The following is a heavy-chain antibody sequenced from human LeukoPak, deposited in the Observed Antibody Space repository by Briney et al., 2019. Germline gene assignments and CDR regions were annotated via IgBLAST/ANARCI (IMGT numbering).Heavy chain of an antibody. CDR1: GFTLSSYW. D-gene: IGHD1-26*01. J-gene: IGHJ6*03. V-gene: IGHV3-74*01. CDR3: ARAAGAYSYYYYYMDV. Sequence: GGPLRLSCAASGFTLSSYWMHWVRQAPGKGLVWVSRINSDGSSTSYADSVKGRYNISRDNAKNTLYLLMNSLRAEDTAVYYYARAAGAYSYYYYYMDVWGKGTTVTVSS. CDR2: INSDGSST.